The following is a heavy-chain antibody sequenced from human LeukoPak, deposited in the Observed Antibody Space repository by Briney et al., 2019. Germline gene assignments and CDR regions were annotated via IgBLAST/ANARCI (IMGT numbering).Heavy chain of an antibody. Sequence: GGSLRLSCAASGFTFSSYAMHWVRQAPGKGLEYVSAISSNGGSTYYANSVKGRFTISRDNSKNTLYLQMGSLRAEDMAVYYCAGGAGSLDYWGQGTLVTVSS. J-gene: IGHJ4*02. V-gene: IGHV3-64*01. CDR2: ISSNGGST. CDR3: AGGAGSLDY. D-gene: IGHD2-15*01. CDR1: GFTFSSYA.